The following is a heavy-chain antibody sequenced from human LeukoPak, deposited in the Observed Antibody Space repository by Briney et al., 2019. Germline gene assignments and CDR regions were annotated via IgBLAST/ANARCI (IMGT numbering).Heavy chain of an antibody. CDR2: INHSGST. CDR3: ARGLPNCSGGSCYHYCYYMDV. CDR1: GGSFSGYY. V-gene: IGHV4-34*01. J-gene: IGHJ6*03. Sequence: PSETLSLTCAVYGGSFSGYYWSWIRQPPGKGLEWIGEINHSGSTNYNPSLKSRVTISVDTSKNQFSLKLSSVTAADTAVYYCARGLPNCSGGSCYHYCYYMDVWGKGTTVTVSS. D-gene: IGHD2-15*01.